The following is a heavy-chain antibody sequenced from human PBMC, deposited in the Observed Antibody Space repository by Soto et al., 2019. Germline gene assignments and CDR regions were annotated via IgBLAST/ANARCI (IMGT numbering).Heavy chain of an antibody. D-gene: IGHD6-6*01. J-gene: IGHJ6*02. CDR1: GYTFTSYD. V-gene: IGHV1-8*01. CDR2: MNPNSGNT. CDR3: ARRGLGSSSTFRYHYYGMDV. Sequence: QVQLVQSGAEVKKPGASVKVSCKASGYTFTSYDINWVRQATGQGLEWMGWMNPNSGNTDYAQKFQGRVTMTRNTSRSTADMEVSSLRSEDTAVYYCARRGLGSSSTFRYHYYGMDVWGQGTTVTVSS.